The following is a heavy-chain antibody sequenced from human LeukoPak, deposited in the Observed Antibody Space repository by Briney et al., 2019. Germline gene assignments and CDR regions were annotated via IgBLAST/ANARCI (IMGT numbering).Heavy chain of an antibody. Sequence: GGSLRLSCAASGFIFSNAWMNWVRQAPGKGLEWVGRIKSKTDGGTTDYAAPVKGRFTISRDDSKNTLYLQMNSLKTEDTAVYYCTTDYYGSGSYYDTDYWGQGTLVTVSS. CDR3: TTDYYGSGSYYDTDY. CDR2: IKSKTDGGTT. CDR1: GFIFSNAW. J-gene: IGHJ4*02. D-gene: IGHD3-10*01. V-gene: IGHV3-15*07.